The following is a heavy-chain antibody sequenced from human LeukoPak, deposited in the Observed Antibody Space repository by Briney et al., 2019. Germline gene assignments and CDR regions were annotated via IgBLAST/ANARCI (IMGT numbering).Heavy chain of an antibody. CDR1: GFTVSSNY. D-gene: IGHD3-22*01. V-gene: IGHV3-66*02. CDR2: IYSGGST. CDR3: ARGRKPSTFDSSGYLDY. J-gene: IGHJ4*02. Sequence: GGSLRLSCAASGFTVSSNYMSWVRQAPGKGLEWVSVIYSGGSTYYADSVKGRFTISRDNSKNTLYLQMNSLRAEDTAVYYCARGRKPSTFDSSGYLDYWGQGTLVTVSS.